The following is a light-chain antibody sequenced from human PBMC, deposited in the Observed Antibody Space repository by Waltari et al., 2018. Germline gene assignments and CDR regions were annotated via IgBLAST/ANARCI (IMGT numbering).Light chain of an antibody. Sequence: HSALTQPASVSGSPGQSTTISCTGTSSDVGGYNYVSWYQQHPGKAPKLMIFDVSYRPSGISNRFSGSKSGNTASLPISGLQAEDEADYYCSSYISSDTLELFGGGTSLTVL. CDR1: SSDVGGYNY. CDR3: SSYISSDTLEL. J-gene: IGLJ2*01. CDR2: DVS. V-gene: IGLV2-14*03.